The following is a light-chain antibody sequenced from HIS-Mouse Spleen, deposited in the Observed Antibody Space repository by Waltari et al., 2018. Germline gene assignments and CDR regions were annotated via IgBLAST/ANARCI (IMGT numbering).Light chain of an antibody. J-gene: IGLJ2*01. CDR1: ALSKKY. V-gene: IGLV3-10*01. CDR3: YSTDSSGNHRV. CDR2: EDS. Sequence: SYELTQPPSVSVSPGPTARTTCPGDALSKKYASWYQQKSGQAPVLVIYEDSKRPSGIPERFSGSSSGTMATLTISGAQVEDEADYYCYSTDSSGNHRVFGGGTKLTVL.